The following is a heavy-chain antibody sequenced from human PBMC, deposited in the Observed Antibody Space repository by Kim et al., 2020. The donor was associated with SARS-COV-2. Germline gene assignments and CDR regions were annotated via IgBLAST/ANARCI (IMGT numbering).Heavy chain of an antibody. J-gene: IGHJ5*02. CDR2: IYFTGST. Sequence: SETLSLTCSVSGGSISSHYWSWIRRPPGEGLELLGYIYFTGSTNYNPSLKSRVTISVDTSKNQFFLKVTSVTAADTAVYYCARGPSAWRFDPWGQGILVIVSS. V-gene: IGHV4-59*11. D-gene: IGHD6-19*01. CDR1: GGSISSHY. CDR3: ARGPSAWRFDP.